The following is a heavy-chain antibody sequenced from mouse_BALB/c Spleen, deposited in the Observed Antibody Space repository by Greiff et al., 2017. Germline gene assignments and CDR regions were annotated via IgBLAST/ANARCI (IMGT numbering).Heavy chain of an antibody. J-gene: IGHJ3*01. D-gene: IGHD2-4*01. CDR1: GYTFTRYW. Sequence: QVQLKESGAELAKPGASVKMSCKASGYTFTRYWMHWVKQRPGQGLEWIGYINPRTGYTEYNQKFKDKATLNADKSSSTAYMQLSSLTSEDSAVYYGARKRDYDVQAWLAYWGQGTLVTVSA. CDR3: ARKRDYDVQAWLAY. V-gene: IGHV1-7*01. CDR2: INPRTGYT.